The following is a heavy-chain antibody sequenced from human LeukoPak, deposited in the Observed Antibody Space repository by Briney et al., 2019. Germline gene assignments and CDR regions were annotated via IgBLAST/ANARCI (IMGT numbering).Heavy chain of an antibody. CDR3: ARMEVYDSSGYPFDY. CDR1: GGSISSGVYY. Sequence: SETLSLTCTVSGGSISSGVYYWSWIRQHPGKGLEWIGYIYYSGSTYYNPSLKSRVTISVDTSKNQFSLKLSSVTAADTAVYYCARMEVYDSSGYPFDYWGQGTLVTVSS. J-gene: IGHJ4*02. V-gene: IGHV4-31*03. CDR2: IYYSGST. D-gene: IGHD3-22*01.